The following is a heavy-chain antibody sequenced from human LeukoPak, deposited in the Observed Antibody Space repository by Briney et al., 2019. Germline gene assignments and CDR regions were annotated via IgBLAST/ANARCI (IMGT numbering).Heavy chain of an antibody. D-gene: IGHD3-22*01. Sequence: GGSLRLSCAASGFTFNTYGMHWVRQAPGKGLEWVAFIQYDGSIKYYGDSVKGRFTISRDNSKNTLYLQMNSLRAEDTAVYYCAREIAHYDSSGYYWGFDPWGQGTLVTVSS. CDR1: GFTFNTYG. CDR3: AREIAHYDSSGYYWGFDP. V-gene: IGHV3-30*02. CDR2: IQYDGSIK. J-gene: IGHJ5*02.